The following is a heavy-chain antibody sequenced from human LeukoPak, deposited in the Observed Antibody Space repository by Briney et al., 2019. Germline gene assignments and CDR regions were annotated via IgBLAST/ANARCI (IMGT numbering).Heavy chain of an antibody. D-gene: IGHD3-16*01. J-gene: IGHJ4*02. V-gene: IGHV3-23*01. CDR3: AKDADASDYFDY. CDR2: ISTSGGST. CDR1: GFTFSSYA. Sequence: PAGESLRLSCAASGFTFSSYAMSWVRQAPGKGLEWVSAISTSGGSTYYADSVKGRFTISRDNSKNTLYLQMNSLRAEDTAVYYCAKDADASDYFDYWGQGTLVTVSS.